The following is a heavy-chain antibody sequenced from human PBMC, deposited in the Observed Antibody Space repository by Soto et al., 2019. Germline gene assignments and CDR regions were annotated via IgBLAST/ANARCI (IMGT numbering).Heavy chain of an antibody. CDR1: GFSLSTSGMC. CDR3: ARRSTGYSAYHPIYYFDY. Sequence: SGPTLVNPTQTLTLTCTFSGFSLSTSGMCVSWIRQPPGKALEWLALIDWDDDKYYSTSLRTRLTISKDTSKNQVVLTMTNMDPVDTATYYCARRSTGYSAYHPIYYFDYWGQGALVTVSS. CDR2: IDWDDDK. J-gene: IGHJ4*02. V-gene: IGHV2-70*01. D-gene: IGHD5-12*01.